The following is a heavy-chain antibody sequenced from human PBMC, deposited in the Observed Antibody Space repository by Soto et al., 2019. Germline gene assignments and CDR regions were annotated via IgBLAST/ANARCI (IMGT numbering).Heavy chain of an antibody. J-gene: IGHJ4*02. Sequence: QVQLQESGPGLVKPSETLSLTCTVSDGSISSYYWSWIRQPPGKGLEWIGYIYYSGSTNYNPSLKSRVTISVDSSKNQFSLKLSSVTAADTAVYYCARRYGDSFDFWGQGTLVTVSS. CDR2: IYYSGST. V-gene: IGHV4-59*08. CDR1: DGSISSYY. D-gene: IGHD4-17*01. CDR3: ARRYGDSFDF.